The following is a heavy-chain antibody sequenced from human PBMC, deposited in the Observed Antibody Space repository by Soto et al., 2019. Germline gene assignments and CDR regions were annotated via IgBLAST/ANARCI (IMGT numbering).Heavy chain of an antibody. Sequence: GGSLRLSCAASGFTFNTYGMYWVRQAPGKGLEWVAAISYDRSNKYHADSVKGRFTISRDNSKNTLYLQMNSLRVEDTAVYYCAKDIVRYTYGACDYWGQGALVTV. CDR2: ISYDRSNK. CDR1: GFTFNTYG. V-gene: IGHV3-30*18. J-gene: IGHJ4*02. D-gene: IGHD5-18*01. CDR3: AKDIVRYTYGACDY.